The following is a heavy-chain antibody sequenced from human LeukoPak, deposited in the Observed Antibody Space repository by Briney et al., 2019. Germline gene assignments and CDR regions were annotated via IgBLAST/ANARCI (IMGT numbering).Heavy chain of an antibody. J-gene: IGHJ4*02. Sequence: PGGALRLSCAASGFTVSSNYMSWVRQAPGKGLEWVSVIYSGGSTYYADSVKGRFTISRDNSKNTLYLQMNSLRAEDTAVYYCARARSGYDFIIDYWGQGTLVTVSS. V-gene: IGHV3-66*01. CDR2: IYSGGST. CDR1: GFTVSSNY. D-gene: IGHD5-12*01. CDR3: ARARSGYDFIIDY.